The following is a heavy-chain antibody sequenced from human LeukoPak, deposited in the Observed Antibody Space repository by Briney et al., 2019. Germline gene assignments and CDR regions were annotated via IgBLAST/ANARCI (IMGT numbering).Heavy chain of an antibody. V-gene: IGHV4-30-4*01. D-gene: IGHD3-3*01. CDR1: GGSISSGDYY. J-gene: IGHJ4*02. CDR3: ARAGYDFWSGYHTPPSGEYYFDY. Sequence: PSETLSLTCTVSGGSISSGDYYWSWIRQPPGKGLEWIGYIYYSGSTYYNPSLKSRDTISVDKSKNQLSLKLSSVTAADTAVYYCARAGYDFWSGYHTPPSGEYYFDYWGQGTLVTVSS. CDR2: IYYSGST.